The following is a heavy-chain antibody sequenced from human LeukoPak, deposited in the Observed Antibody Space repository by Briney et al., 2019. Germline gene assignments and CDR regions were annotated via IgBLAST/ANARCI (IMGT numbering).Heavy chain of an antibody. D-gene: IGHD3-22*01. CDR2: IYYSGST. V-gene: IGHV4-30-4*01. J-gene: IGHJ5*02. CDR1: GGSISSGDYY. Sequence: RASQTLSLTCTVSGGSISSGDYYWSWIRQPPGKGLEWIGYIYYSGSTYYNPPLKSRVTISVDTSKNQFSLKLSSVTAADTAVYYCARDHDSRDSNWFDPWGQGTLVTVSS. CDR3: ARDHDSRDSNWFDP.